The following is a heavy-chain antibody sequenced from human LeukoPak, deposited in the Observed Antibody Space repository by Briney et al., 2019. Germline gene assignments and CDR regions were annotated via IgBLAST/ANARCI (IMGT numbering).Heavy chain of an antibody. CDR1: GGSFSGYY. V-gene: IGHV4-34*01. CDR2: INHSGST. CDR3: ARGDIVVVVAATRLGNWFDP. D-gene: IGHD2-15*01. Sequence: SETLSLTCAVSGGSFSGYYWSWIRQPPGEGLKWIGEINHSGSTNYNPSLKSRVTISVDTSKNQFSLKLSSVTAADTAVYYCARGDIVVVVAATRLGNWFDPWGQGTLVTVSS. J-gene: IGHJ5*02.